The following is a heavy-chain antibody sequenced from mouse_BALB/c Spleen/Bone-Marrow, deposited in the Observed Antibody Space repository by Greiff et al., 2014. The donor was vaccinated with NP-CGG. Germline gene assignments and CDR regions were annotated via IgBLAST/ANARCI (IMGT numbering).Heavy chain of an antibody. V-gene: IGHV7-3*02. D-gene: IGHD2-1*01. J-gene: IGHJ4*01. CDR2: IRNRANGYTT. CDR3: ARETGYAYGNFAMDY. CDR1: GFTSIDYY. Sequence: EVMLVESGGGLVQPGGSLRLSCEASGFTSIDYYMTWVRQPPGKALEWLGFIRNRANGYTTEYSASVKGQFTISRDISQSIFYLQMNTLRAEDSATYYCARETGYAYGNFAMDYWGQGTSVTVSS.